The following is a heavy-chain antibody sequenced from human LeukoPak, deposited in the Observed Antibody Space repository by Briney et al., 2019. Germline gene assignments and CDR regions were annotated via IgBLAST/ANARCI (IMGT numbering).Heavy chain of an antibody. V-gene: IGHV3-30*18. CDR2: ISYDGSNK. CDR1: GFSFSSTW. CDR3: AKFFTGEYVRAFDI. D-gene: IGHD3-10*02. J-gene: IGHJ3*02. Sequence: GGSLRLSCAASGFSFSSTWMHWVRQAPGKGLEWVAVISYDGSNKYYADSVKGRFTISRDNSKDTLYLQMNSLRAEDTAVYYCAKFFTGEYVRAFDIWGQGTMVTVSS.